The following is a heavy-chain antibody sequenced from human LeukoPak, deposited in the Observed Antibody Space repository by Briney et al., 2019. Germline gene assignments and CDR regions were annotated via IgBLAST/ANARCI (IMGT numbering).Heavy chain of an antibody. D-gene: IGHD3-3*01. CDR2: ISSSSSYI. Sequence: PGGSLRLSCAASGFTFSSYSMNWVRQAPGKGLEWVSSISSSSSYIYYADSVKGRFTISRDNAKNSLYLQMNSLRAEDTAVYYCARDVVGFDFWSGYRNYYYGMDVWGQGTTVTVSS. CDR1: GFTFSSYS. V-gene: IGHV3-21*01. CDR3: ARDVVGFDFWSGYRNYYYGMDV. J-gene: IGHJ6*02.